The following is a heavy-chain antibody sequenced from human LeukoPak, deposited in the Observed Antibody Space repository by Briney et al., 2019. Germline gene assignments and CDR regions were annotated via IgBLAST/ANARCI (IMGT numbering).Heavy chain of an antibody. CDR3: ARSYATGAYSPFDP. D-gene: IGHD2-2*01. Sequence: PGGSLRLSCAGSGFTFSSYSMNWVRQAPGKGLEWVSFISTSSSYIYYADSVKGRFTISRDNAKNSLYLQMNSLRAEDTAVYYCARSYATGAYSPFDPWGQGTLVTVSS. V-gene: IGHV3-21*01. CDR2: ISTSSSYI. J-gene: IGHJ5*02. CDR1: GFTFSSYS.